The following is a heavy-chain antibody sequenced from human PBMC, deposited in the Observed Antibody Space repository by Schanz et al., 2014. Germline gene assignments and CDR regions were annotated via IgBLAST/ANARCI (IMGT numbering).Heavy chain of an antibody. Sequence: QVQLVQSGDEVKKPGASVTVSCKASGYDFHIYAYSWVRQAPGQGPEWIGWISGYTGDTKYAQKFQHRVNMTTDRTTSTVYMELRSVRFDDTAVYFCARDNGRIPAANSFDYWGQGTRVTVSS. D-gene: IGHD1-26*01. J-gene: IGHJ4*02. CDR2: ISGYTGDT. CDR3: ARDNGRIPAANSFDY. V-gene: IGHV1-18*01. CDR1: GYDFHIYA.